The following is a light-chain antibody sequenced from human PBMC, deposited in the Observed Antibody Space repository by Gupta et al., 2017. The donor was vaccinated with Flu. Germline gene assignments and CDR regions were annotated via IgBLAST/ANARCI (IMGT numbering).Light chain of an antibody. CDR1: RNIDSY. J-gene: IGKJ2*01. Sequence: PSSLSAYVGDTLPITCRASRNIDSYLNWFQQTPGRAPKLLVYAASGLQRGAPSRFSGRGSGTEFTLTISGLQPEDFVTYYCQQSYSVPYTFGQGTTL. V-gene: IGKV1-39*01. CDR3: QQSYSVPYT. CDR2: AAS.